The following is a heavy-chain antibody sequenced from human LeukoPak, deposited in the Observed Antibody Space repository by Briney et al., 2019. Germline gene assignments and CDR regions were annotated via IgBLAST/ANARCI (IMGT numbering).Heavy chain of an antibody. V-gene: IGHV1-46*01. D-gene: IGHD3-22*01. J-gene: IGHJ4*02. CDR1: GYTFTSYD. CDR2: INPSGGST. CDR3: ARDSSGYYRGFDY. Sequence: GASVKVSCKASGYTFTSYDINWVRQAPGQGLEWMGIINPSGGSTSYAQKFQGRVTMTRDTSTSTVYMELSSLRSEDTAVYYCARDSSGYYRGFDYWGQGTLVTVSS.